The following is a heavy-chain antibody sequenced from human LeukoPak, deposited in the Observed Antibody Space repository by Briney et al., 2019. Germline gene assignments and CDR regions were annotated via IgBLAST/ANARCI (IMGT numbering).Heavy chain of an antibody. V-gene: IGHV3-53*04. CDR1: GISVSNDY. CDR3: ARDRRGEKDFDV. Sequence: GGSLRLSCAASGISVSNDYMSWVRQAPGKGLEWVSAIYADGYTRDAASVRGRFSISRHNSKNTVYLQMDNLRPEDTAVYYCARDRRGEKDFDVWGPGTMVTVSS. CDR2: IYADGYT. J-gene: IGHJ3*01.